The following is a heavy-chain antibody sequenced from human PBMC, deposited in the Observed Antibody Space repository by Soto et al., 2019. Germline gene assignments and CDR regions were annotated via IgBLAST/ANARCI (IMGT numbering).Heavy chain of an antibody. CDR1: GGTFSSYT. CDR3: ARALAVVAATFDY. V-gene: IGHV1-69*02. Sequence: SVKVSCKASGGTFSSYTISWVRQAPGQGLEWMGRIIPILGIANYAQKFQGRVTITADKSTSTAYMELSSLRSEDTAVYYCARALAVVAATFDYWGQGTLVTVSS. CDR2: IIPILGIA. D-gene: IGHD2-15*01. J-gene: IGHJ4*02.